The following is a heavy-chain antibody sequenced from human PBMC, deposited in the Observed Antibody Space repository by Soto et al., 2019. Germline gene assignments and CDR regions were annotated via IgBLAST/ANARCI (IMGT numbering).Heavy chain of an antibody. CDR2: VIPIFGTA. D-gene: IGHD3-3*01. CDR1: GGTFSSYA. Sequence: QVQLVQSGAEVKKPGSSVKVSCKASGGTFSSYAISWVRQAPGQGLEWMGGVIPIFGTANYAQKFQGRVTITRXXSXSXXDMEPSSLRSEDTAVYSGAAPYDFWRGPERTAFDYRGQGTQVTVSS. J-gene: IGHJ4*02. CDR3: AAPYDFWRGPERTAFDY. V-gene: IGHV1-69*05.